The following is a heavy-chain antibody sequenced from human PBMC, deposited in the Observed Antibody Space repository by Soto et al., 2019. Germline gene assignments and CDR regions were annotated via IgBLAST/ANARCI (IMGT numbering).Heavy chain of an antibody. CDR3: ARYDYNGYYFDY. J-gene: IGHJ4*02. V-gene: IGHV1-46*01. CDR2: INPSGGST. D-gene: IGHD4-4*01. Sequence: DSVKVSCKASGGTFSSYAISWVRQAPGQGYEWMGIINPSGGSTTYAQKFQGRVTMTRDTSTTTVYTELSSLKSEDTAVYYCARYDYNGYYFDYWGQGTLVTVSS. CDR1: GGTFSSYA.